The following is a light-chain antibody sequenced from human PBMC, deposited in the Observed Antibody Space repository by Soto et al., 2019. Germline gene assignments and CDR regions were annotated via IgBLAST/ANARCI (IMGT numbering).Light chain of an antibody. Sequence: EIVLTQSPGTLSLSPGERATLSCRASQSVSSTYLAWYQQKPGQAPRLLIYGASSRATGIPDRFSGSGSGTDFTLTNSRLEPEDFAVYYCQHYGSLVLTFGGGTKVEI. V-gene: IGKV3-20*01. CDR2: GAS. CDR3: QHYGSLVLT. CDR1: QSVSSTY. J-gene: IGKJ4*01.